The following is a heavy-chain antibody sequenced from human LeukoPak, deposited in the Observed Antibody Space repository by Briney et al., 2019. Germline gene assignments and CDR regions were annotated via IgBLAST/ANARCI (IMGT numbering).Heavy chain of an antibody. D-gene: IGHD4-23*01. J-gene: IGHJ6*03. CDR1: GFTFSSCA. Sequence: GGSLRLSCAAYGFTFSSCAMSWVRQAPGKGLEWVSAISDSGGSTYYADSVKGRFTISRDNSKRTPFLQMNSLRAEDTALYYRANAPTVVTDYCYYYMDVRGKGTTVTVSS. CDR2: ISDSGGST. CDR3: ANAPTVVTDYCYYYMDV. V-gene: IGHV3-23*01.